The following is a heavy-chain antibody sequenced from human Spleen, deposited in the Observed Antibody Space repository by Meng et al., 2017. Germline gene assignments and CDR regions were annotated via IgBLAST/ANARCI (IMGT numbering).Heavy chain of an antibody. CDR2: INHSGST. J-gene: IGHJ4*02. Sequence: HVQLLQWGAGLLQPSKTLSLTGVVSGGSFSDYYWSWIRQPPGKGLEWIGEINHSGSTNYNPSLESRATISVDTSQNNLSLKLSSVTAADSAVYYCARGPTTMAHDFDYWGQGTLVTVSS. CDR3: ARGPTTMAHDFDY. CDR1: GGSFSDYY. D-gene: IGHD4-11*01. V-gene: IGHV4-34*01.